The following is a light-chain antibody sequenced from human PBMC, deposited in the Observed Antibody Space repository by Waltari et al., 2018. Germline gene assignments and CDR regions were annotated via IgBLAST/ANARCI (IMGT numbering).Light chain of an antibody. J-gene: IGLJ2*01. CDR2: TDT. Sequence: SYELSQPPSVSVSPGQTARIPCSGDSLPKQYAYWYQQKAGQAPVLIVYTDTERPSGIPERFSGSSSGTTVTLTISGVQAEDEANYYCQSANSRSKVVFGGGTKVTVL. CDR1: SLPKQY. CDR3: QSANSRSKVV. V-gene: IGLV3-25*03.